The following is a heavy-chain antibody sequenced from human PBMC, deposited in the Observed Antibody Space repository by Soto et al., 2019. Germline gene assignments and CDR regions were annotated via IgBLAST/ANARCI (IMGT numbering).Heavy chain of an antibody. CDR3: AKDINYVGPIHLYDPPRPRHYYYYYGMDV. Sequence: GGSLRLSCAASGFTFDDYTMHWVRQAPGKGLEWVSLISWDGGSTYYADSVKGRFTISRDNSKNSLYLQMNSLRTEDTALYYCAKDINYVGPIHLYDPPRPRHYYYYYGMDVWGQGTTVTVSS. D-gene: IGHD4-4*01. CDR2: ISWDGGST. CDR1: GFTFDDYT. J-gene: IGHJ6*02. V-gene: IGHV3-43*01.